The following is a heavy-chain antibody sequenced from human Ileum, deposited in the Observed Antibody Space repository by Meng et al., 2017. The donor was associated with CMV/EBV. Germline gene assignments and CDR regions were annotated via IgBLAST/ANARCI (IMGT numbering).Heavy chain of an antibody. CDR2: ITESGTTI. J-gene: IGHJ4*02. CDR1: GFTFSNAW. CDR3: GIWFYNYYYLFSG. D-gene: IGHD1-1*01. Sequence: AQLGEGGGCLVTPGGSLRVSCAASGFTFSNAWMSWVRQAPGKGLEWVGRITESGTTIDYATPVKGRFTISRDDAKNMLYLQMDSLKTDDTAVYYCGIWFYNYYYLFSGWGQGTLVTVSS. V-gene: IGHV3-15*01.